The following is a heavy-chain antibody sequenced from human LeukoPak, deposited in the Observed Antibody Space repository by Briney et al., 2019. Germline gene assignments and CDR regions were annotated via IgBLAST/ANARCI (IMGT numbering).Heavy chain of an antibody. Sequence: SETLSLTCAVSGGSISSGGYSWSWIRQPPGKGLEWIGYIYHSGSTYYNPSLKSRVTISVDRSKNQFSLKLSSVTAADTAVYYCARGSGGIYSYGHSEAFDYWGQGTLVTVSS. CDR2: IYHSGST. CDR1: GGSISSGGYS. D-gene: IGHD5-18*01. J-gene: IGHJ4*02. V-gene: IGHV4-30-2*01. CDR3: ARGSGGIYSYGHSEAFDY.